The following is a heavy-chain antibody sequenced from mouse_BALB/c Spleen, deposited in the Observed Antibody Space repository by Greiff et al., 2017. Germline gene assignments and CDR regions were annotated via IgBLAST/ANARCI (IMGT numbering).Heavy chain of an antibody. Sequence: EVKLMESGGGLVQPGGSLKLSCAASGFDFSSYWMRWVRQAPGKGLEWIGEITPDSSTINYTPSLKDKFIISRDNAKNTLYLQMSKVRSEDTALYYCARRANCVPYYAMDDWGQGTSVTVSA. CDR1: GFDFSSYW. V-gene: IGHV4-1*02. D-gene: IGHD4-1*01. CDR3: ARRANCVPYYAMDD. J-gene: IGHJ4*01. CDR2: ITPDSSTI.